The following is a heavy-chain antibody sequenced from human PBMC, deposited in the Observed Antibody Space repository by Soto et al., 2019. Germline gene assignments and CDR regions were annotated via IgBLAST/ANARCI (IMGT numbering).Heavy chain of an antibody. Sequence: SETLSLTCTVSGGSITSGGYHWSWIRQHPGKGLEWIGHIYYSGSTYYNPSLKSRLSISVDTSKNQFSLKLSSVTAADTAVYYCARYYYDRSGYYYHTRNNYFDSWGQGTLVTVSS. CDR1: GGSITSGGYH. CDR2: IYYSGST. CDR3: ARYYYDRSGYYYHTRNNYFDS. D-gene: IGHD3-22*01. J-gene: IGHJ5*01. V-gene: IGHV4-31*03.